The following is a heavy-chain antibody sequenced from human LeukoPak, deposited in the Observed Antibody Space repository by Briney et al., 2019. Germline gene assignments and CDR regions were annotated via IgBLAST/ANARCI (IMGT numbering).Heavy chain of an antibody. CDR3: ARDRIAARVGEFDY. CDR1: GGTFSSYA. Sequence: GASVKVSCKASGGTFSSYAISWVRQAPGQGLEWMGGIIPIFGTASYAQKFQGRVTITTDESTSTAYMELSSLRSEDTAVYYCARDRIAARVGEFDYWGQGTLVTVSS. J-gene: IGHJ4*02. V-gene: IGHV1-69*05. CDR2: IIPIFGTA. D-gene: IGHD6-6*01.